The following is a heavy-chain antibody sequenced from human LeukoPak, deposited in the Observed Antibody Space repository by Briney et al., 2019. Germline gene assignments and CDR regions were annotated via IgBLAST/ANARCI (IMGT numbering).Heavy chain of an antibody. CDR1: GFTFTSHA. J-gene: IGHJ6*02. CDR3: ARVWPDYYYGMDV. CDR2: ISGSGDST. Sequence: RSGGSLRLSCAASGFTFTSHAVSWVRQAPGKGLKRVSAISGSGDSTYYADSVKGRFTISRDNSNNTVYLQMNSLRAEDTAVYYCARVWPDYYYGMDVWGQGTTVTVSS. V-gene: IGHV3-23*01. D-gene: IGHD3-16*01.